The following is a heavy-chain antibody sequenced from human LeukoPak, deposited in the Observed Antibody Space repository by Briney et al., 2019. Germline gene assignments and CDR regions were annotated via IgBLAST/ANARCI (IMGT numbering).Heavy chain of an antibody. Sequence: SQTLSLTCTVSGGSISSGSYYWSWIRQPAGKGLEWIGRIYTSGSTNYNPSLKSRVTISVDTSKNQFSLKLSSVTAADTAVYYCARDAAYYYYYYYMDVWGEGTTVTVSS. J-gene: IGHJ6*03. D-gene: IGHD2-15*01. CDR1: GGSISSGSYY. CDR2: IYTSGST. CDR3: ARDAAYYYYYYYMDV. V-gene: IGHV4-61*02.